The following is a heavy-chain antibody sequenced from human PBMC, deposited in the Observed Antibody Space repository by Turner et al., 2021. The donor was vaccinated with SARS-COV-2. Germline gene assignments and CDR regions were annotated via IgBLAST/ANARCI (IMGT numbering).Heavy chain of an antibody. CDR2: SSWNSGSI. CDR1: GFTFDEDA. J-gene: IGHJ6*02. CDR3: AKGRRFGMDV. Sequence: EVQLEEFWGVSVQPGRSLSLSCAASGFTFDEDAMHWVRQTPGKGLEGVSVSSWNSGSIGYADSVKGRFTISRDNAKNSLYLQMDSLRAEDTALYYCAKGRRFGMDVWGQGTTVTVSS. V-gene: IGHV3-9*01.